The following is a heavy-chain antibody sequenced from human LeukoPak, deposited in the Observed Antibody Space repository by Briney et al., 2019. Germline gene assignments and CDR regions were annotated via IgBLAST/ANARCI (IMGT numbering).Heavy chain of an antibody. D-gene: IGHD6-19*01. J-gene: IGHJ4*02. Sequence: GGSLRLSRAPSGFTFSKYWILWVRQAPGKGLESVSRINTDGTVTTYADSVKGRFTVSRDNADNTMFLQMNSVRDEDTAVYYCATKQWLAPPPDSWGQGTPVTVSS. V-gene: IGHV3-74*01. CDR3: ATKQWLAPPPDS. CDR1: GFTFSKYW. CDR2: INTDGTVT.